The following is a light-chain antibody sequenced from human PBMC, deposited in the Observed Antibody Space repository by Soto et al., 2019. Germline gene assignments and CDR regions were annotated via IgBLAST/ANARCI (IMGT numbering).Light chain of an antibody. CDR3: QQLNSYPIT. V-gene: IGKV1-9*01. CDR2: VVS. Sequence: DIQLTQSPSFLSASVRDRVTITCRASQGISSYLAWYQQKPGKAPKLLIYVVSTLQSGVPSRFSGSGSGTEFTLTISSLQPEDFATYYCQQLNSYPITFGQGTRLEIK. J-gene: IGKJ5*01. CDR1: QGISSY.